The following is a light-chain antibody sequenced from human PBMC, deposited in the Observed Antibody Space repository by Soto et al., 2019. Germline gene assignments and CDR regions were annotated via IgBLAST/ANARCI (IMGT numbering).Light chain of an antibody. CDR3: QQYNNWPPIT. Sequence: EIVMTHSQATLSVSPGGRATLSCSASQSVSSNLAWYQQKPGQAPRLLIYGASTRATGIPARFSGSGSGTEFTLTISSLQSEDFAVYYCQQYNNWPPITFGQGTRLEI. V-gene: IGKV3-15*01. CDR1: QSVSSN. CDR2: GAS. J-gene: IGKJ5*01.